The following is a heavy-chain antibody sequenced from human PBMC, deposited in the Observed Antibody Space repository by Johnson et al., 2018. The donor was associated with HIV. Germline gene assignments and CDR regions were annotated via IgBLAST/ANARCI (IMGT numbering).Heavy chain of an antibody. Sequence: VQLVESGGGLVQPGGSLSLSCAASGFTFSTYAMTWVHQDPGKGLEWVANINQDGSEKYYVDSVKGRFTVSRDNAKNSLYLQMSSLRAVDTVIYYCARKGDAFDIWGQGTMVTVSS. CDR2: INQDGSEK. CDR1: GFTFSTYA. V-gene: IGHV3-7*03. CDR3: ARKGDAFDI. J-gene: IGHJ3*02.